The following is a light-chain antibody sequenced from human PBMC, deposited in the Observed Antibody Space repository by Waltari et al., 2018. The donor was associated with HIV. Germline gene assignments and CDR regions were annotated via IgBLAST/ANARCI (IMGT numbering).Light chain of an antibody. Sequence: YDLSQPLSVSVDLGQTARITWGGDNIGSKNVHWYQQKPGQAPVLVIYRSRNLPSGITYRISASKAGIMVTLFISRVQIEDESDYFCQVCDSRTVVFGGGTTLTVL. CDR2: RSR. J-gene: IGLJ2*01. CDR3: QVCDSRTVV. V-gene: IGLV3-9*01. CDR1: NIGSKN.